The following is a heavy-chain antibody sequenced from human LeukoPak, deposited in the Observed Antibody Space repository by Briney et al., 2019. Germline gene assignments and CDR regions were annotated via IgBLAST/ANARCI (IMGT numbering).Heavy chain of an antibody. J-gene: IGHJ4*02. D-gene: IGHD6-6*01. Sequence: SETLSVTCTVPVDSLSISSYYWGWVRQPPGKGLEWIGRIYYSGRTYYNPLLKSRVTIPVDTSKNQFSLKLSCVAAADTAVYYCARREYSSSAVDYWGQGTLVTVSS. V-gene: IGHV4-39*01. CDR1: VDSLSISSYY. CDR3: ARREYSSSAVDY. CDR2: IYYSGRT.